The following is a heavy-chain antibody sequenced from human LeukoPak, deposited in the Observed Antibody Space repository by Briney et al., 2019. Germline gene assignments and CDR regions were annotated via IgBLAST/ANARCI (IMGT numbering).Heavy chain of an antibody. V-gene: IGHV3-9*01. J-gene: IGHJ4*02. CDR3: AKSNAKYYDILTGYYDY. D-gene: IGHD3-9*01. CDR2: ISWNSGSI. Sequence: GGSLRLSCAASGFTFDDYAMHWVRQAPGKGLEWVSGISWNSGSIGYADSVKGRFTISRDNAKNSLYLQMNSLRAEDTATYYCAKSNAKYYDILTGYYDYWGQGTLVTVSS. CDR1: GFTFDDYA.